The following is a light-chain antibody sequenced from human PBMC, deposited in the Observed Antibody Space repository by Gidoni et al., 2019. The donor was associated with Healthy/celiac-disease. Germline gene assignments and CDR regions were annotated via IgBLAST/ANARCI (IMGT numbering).Light chain of an antibody. Sequence: ESVRTQSPLSLPVTPGEPASISCRSSQSLLHSNGYNYLDWYLQKQGQSPQLLIYLGSNRASGVPDRFSGSGSGTDFTLKIIRVEAEDVGVYYCMQALQTPPPFGQXTKVEIK. CDR2: LGS. CDR3: MQALQTPPP. CDR1: QSLLHSNGYNY. V-gene: IGKV2-28*01. J-gene: IGKJ1*01.